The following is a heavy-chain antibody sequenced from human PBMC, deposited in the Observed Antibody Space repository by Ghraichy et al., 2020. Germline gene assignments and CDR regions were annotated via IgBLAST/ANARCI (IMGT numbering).Heavy chain of an antibody. J-gene: IGHJ5*02. CDR2: ISAYNGNT. CDR1: GYTFTSYG. V-gene: IGHV1-18*01. D-gene: IGHD3-3*01. Sequence: ASVKVSCKASGYTFTSYGISWVRQAPGQGLEWMGWISAYNGNTNYAQKLQGRVTMTTDTSTSTAYMELRSLRSDDTAVYYCARTPSYTIFGVVIINWFDPWGQGTLVTVSS. CDR3: ARTPSYTIFGVVIINWFDP.